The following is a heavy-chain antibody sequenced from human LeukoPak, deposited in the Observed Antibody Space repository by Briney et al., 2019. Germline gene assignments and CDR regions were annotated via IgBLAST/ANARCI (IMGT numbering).Heavy chain of an antibody. J-gene: IGHJ2*01. Sequence: GGSLRLFCAASGVTFSGCWMHWGRQAPGKGRVWVSRINSDGSSTSYAGSVKARSTTSRDNPKTPVYVQMNSLRAEATPVYYCARQYSSSSWYFDLWGRGTLVTVSS. D-gene: IGHD6-6*01. V-gene: IGHV3-74*01. CDR2: INSDGSST. CDR1: GVTFSGCW. CDR3: ARQYSSSSWYFDL.